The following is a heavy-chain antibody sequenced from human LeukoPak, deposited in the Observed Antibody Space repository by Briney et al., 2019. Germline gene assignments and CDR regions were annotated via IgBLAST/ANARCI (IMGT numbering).Heavy chain of an antibody. Sequence: GGSLRLSCAASGFTFSSYAMSWVRQAPGKGLEWVSAISGSGGSTYYADSVKGRFTISRDNSKNTLYLQMNSLRAEDTAVYYCAKRPYCYGSGSYSQAYNWFDPWGQGTLVTVSS. J-gene: IGHJ5*02. V-gene: IGHV3-23*01. CDR3: AKRPYCYGSGSYSQAYNWFDP. CDR2: ISGSGGST. D-gene: IGHD3-10*01. CDR1: GFTFSSYA.